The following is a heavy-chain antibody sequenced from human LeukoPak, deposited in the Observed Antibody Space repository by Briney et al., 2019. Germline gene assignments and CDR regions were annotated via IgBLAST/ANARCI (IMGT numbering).Heavy chain of an antibody. CDR2: IIPIFGTA. V-gene: IGHV1-69*06. Sequence: ASVKVSCKACGYTFTSYYMHWVRQAPGQGLEWMGGIIPIFGTANYAQKFQGRVTITADKSTSTAYMELSSLRSEDTAVYYCARRSITGTTPLDYWGQGTLVTVSS. D-gene: IGHD1-20*01. J-gene: IGHJ4*02. CDR1: GYTFTSYY. CDR3: ARRSITGTTPLDY.